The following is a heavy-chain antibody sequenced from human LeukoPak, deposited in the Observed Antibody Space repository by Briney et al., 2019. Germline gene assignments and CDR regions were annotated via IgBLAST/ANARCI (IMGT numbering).Heavy chain of an antibody. J-gene: IGHJ6*02. D-gene: IGHD3-22*01. Sequence: PGGSLRLSCAASGFTVSSNYMSWVRQAPGKGLEWVSAIYSGGSTYYADSVKGRFTISRHNSKSTLYLQMNSLRAEDTAVYYCARDSSPTYYYDSSGSDYGMDVWGQGTTVTVSS. CDR1: GFTVSSNY. CDR2: IYSGGST. CDR3: ARDSSPTYYYDSSGSDYGMDV. V-gene: IGHV3-53*04.